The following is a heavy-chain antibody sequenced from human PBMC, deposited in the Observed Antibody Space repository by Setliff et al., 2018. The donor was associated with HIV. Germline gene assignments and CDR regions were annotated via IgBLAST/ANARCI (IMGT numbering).Heavy chain of an antibody. Sequence: SETLSLTCAVYGGSFSGYYWSWIRQPPGKRLEWIGEINHSGSTNYNPSLKSRVTISLDTSKNQFSLRLISVTAADTAVYYCAKVAVTGYCSTTSCQNWSDPWGQGTLVTVSS. V-gene: IGHV4-34*01. CDR3: AKVAVTGYCSTTSCQNWSDP. J-gene: IGHJ5*02. D-gene: IGHD2-2*01. CDR2: INHSGST. CDR1: GGSFSGYY.